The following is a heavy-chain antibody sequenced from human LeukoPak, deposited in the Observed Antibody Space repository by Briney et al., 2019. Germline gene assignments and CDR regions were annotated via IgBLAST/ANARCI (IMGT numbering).Heavy chain of an antibody. CDR2: IKADGSEK. J-gene: IGHJ4*02. Sequence: GGSLRLSCVGSGFTFRNYWMTWVRQAPGKGLEWVANIKADGSEKNYVDSVKGRFTISRDNAKNSLYLQMDGLRAEDTAVYYFGVPIGGWYDYGGQGPRVTVPS. CDR1: GFTFRNYW. D-gene: IGHD6-19*01. V-gene: IGHV3-7*01. CDR3: GVPIGGWYDY.